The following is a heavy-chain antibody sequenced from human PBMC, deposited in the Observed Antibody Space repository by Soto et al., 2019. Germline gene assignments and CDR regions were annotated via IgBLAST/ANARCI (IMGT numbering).Heavy chain of an antibody. Sequence: QEQLQQSGPGLVTPSQTLSLTCAISGDSVSKNSATWNWIRQSPARGLEWLGRTYYRSKWYNDYAVSVKSRITINPDTSKNQFSLSLNSVTPEDTAVYYGARGSLRGGNWYFDLWGRGTLVTVSS. CDR2: TYYRSKWYN. V-gene: IGHV6-1*01. CDR1: GDSVSKNSAT. J-gene: IGHJ2*01. CDR3: ARGSLRGGNWYFDL. D-gene: IGHD3-16*01.